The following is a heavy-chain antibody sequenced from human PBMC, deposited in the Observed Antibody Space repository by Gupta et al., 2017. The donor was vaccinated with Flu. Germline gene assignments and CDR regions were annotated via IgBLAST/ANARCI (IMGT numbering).Heavy chain of an antibody. J-gene: IGHJ4*02. Sequence: TWVRQAPGKGLEWVANIKQDGSEKYYVDSVKGRFTISRDNAKNSLYLQMNSLRAEDTAVYYCARESYCSGDSCPIPNGDFWGQGALVTVSS. V-gene: IGHV3-7*01. D-gene: IGHD2-15*01. CDR3: ARESYCSGDSCPIPNGDF. CDR2: IKQDGSEK.